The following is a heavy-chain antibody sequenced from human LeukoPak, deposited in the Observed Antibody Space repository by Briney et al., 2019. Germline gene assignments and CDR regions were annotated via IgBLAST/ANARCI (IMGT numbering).Heavy chain of an antibody. CDR1: GGSISSSTYY. CDR2: IHHSGST. J-gene: IGHJ4*02. V-gene: IGHV4-39*07. CDR3: ARAYYYDSSGPGD. Sequence: SETLSLTCTVSGGSISSSTYYWGWIRQPPGKGLEWIGSIHHSGSTYYNPSLKSRVTISIDTSKSQFSLKLSSVTAADTAVYYCARAYYYDSSGPGDWGQGTLVTVSS. D-gene: IGHD3-22*01.